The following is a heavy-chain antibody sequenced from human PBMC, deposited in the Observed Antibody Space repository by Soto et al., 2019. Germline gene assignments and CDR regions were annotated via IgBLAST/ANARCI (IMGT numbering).Heavy chain of an antibody. J-gene: IGHJ6*02. CDR1: GFTFSSYA. CDR2: ISGSGGST. D-gene: IGHD3-3*01. Sequence: TXGSLSLYFAASGFTFSSYAMSWVRQAPGKGLEWVSAISGSGGSTYYADSVKGRFTISRDNSKNTLYLQMNSLRAEDTAVYYCAKITRNVRITTFGVAPPSYGMDVWGQGTTVTVSS. V-gene: IGHV3-23*01. CDR3: AKITRNVRITTFGVAPPSYGMDV.